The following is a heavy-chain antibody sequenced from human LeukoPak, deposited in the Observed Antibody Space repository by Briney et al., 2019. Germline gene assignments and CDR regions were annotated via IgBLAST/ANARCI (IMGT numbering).Heavy chain of an antibody. V-gene: IGHV3-74*01. CDR2: INSDGSST. CDR1: GFTFSSYW. Sequence: GGSLRLSCAPSGFTFSSYWMHWVRQAPGKGLVWVSRINSDGSSTSYADSVKGRFTISRDNAKNTLYLQMNSLRAEDTAVYYCARVGLFSGSYGYWGQGTLVTVSS. D-gene: IGHD1-26*01. J-gene: IGHJ4*02. CDR3: ARVGLFSGSYGY.